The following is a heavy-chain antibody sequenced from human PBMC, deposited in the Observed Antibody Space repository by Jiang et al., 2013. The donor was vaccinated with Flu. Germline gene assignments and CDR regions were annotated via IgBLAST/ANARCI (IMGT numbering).Heavy chain of an antibody. J-gene: IGHJ4*02. V-gene: IGHV2-70*11. Sequence: KPTQTLTLTCTFSGFSLSTSGMCVSWIRQPPGKALEWLARIDWDDDKYYSTSLKTRLTISKDTSKNQVVLTMTNMDPVDTATYYCARIRKWELSVDEYYFDYWGQGTLVTVSS. D-gene: IGHD1-26*01. CDR2: IDWDDDK. CDR1: GFSLSTSGMC. CDR3: ARIRKWELSVDEYYFDY.